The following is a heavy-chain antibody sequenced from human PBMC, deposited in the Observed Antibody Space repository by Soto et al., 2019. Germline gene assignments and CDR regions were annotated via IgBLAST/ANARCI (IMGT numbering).Heavy chain of an antibody. CDR1: GYNFTAYD. Sequence: GASVKVSCKASGYNFTAYDIYWVRQAPRQRLEWLGWINGGNDKTGYSQRFQGRLSITKKTSATTAFMELSNLRSEDTAVYYCARVGYFDSDGFPRRYDYWGQGTLVTVSS. CDR2: INGGNDKT. J-gene: IGHJ4*02. CDR3: ARVGYFDSDGFPRRYDY. D-gene: IGHD3-22*01. V-gene: IGHV1-3*01.